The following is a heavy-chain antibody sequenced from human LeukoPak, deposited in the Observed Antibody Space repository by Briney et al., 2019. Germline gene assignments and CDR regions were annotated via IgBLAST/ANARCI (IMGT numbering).Heavy chain of an antibody. CDR3: ARGGDILVVPDPGSWYFDY. CDR1: GYTFTGYY. J-gene: IGHJ4*02. V-gene: IGHV1-2*02. D-gene: IGHD2-2*01. CDR2: INPNSGGT. Sequence: GASVKVSCKXSGYTFTGYYMHWVRQAPGQGLEWMGWINPNSGGTNYAQKFQGRVTMTRDTSISTAYMELSRLRSDDTAVYYCARGGDILVVPDPGSWYFDYWGQGTLVTVSS.